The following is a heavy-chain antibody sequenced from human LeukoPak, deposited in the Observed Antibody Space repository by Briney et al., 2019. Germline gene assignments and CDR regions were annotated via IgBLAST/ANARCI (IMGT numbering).Heavy chain of an antibody. D-gene: IGHD6-19*01. Sequence: GGSLRLSCAASGFTFSSYGMHWVRQAPGKGLEWVAVISYDGSNKYYADSVKGRFTISRDNSKNTLYLQMNSLRAEDTAVYYCAKDLIAVAGTGLDYWGRGTLVTVSS. CDR3: AKDLIAVAGTGLDY. CDR1: GFTFSSYG. CDR2: ISYDGSNK. J-gene: IGHJ4*02. V-gene: IGHV3-30*18.